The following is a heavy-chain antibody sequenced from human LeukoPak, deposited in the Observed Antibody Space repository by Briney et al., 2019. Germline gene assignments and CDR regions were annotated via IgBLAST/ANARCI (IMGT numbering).Heavy chain of an antibody. Sequence: SETLSLTCTVSGVSISSGDYYWSWIRQPPGKGLEWIGYIYYSGSTYYNPSLKSRVTISVDTSKNQFSLKLSSVTAADTAVYYCARDLSDYGDHPMIWGQGTMVTVSS. J-gene: IGHJ3*02. CDR1: GVSISSGDYY. D-gene: IGHD4-17*01. CDR2: IYYSGST. V-gene: IGHV4-30-4*01. CDR3: ARDLSDYGDHPMI.